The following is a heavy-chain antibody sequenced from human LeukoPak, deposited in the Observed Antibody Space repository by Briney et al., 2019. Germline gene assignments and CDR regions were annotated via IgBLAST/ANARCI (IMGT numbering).Heavy chain of an antibody. Sequence: ASVKVSCKASGGTFSSYAISWVRQAPGQGLEWMGWISGYNGKTKYAQKLQDRVTMTTDTSTTTAYMELRSLRSDDTAVYYCAKDILPRYADNWFDPWGQGTLVTVSS. J-gene: IGHJ5*02. CDR1: GGTFSSYA. V-gene: IGHV1-18*01. CDR2: ISGYNGKT. D-gene: IGHD3-9*01. CDR3: AKDILPRYADNWFDP.